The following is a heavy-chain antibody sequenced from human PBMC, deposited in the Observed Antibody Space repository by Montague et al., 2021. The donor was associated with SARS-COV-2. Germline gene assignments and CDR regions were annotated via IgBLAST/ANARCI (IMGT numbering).Heavy chain of an antibody. D-gene: IGHD3-9*01. Sequence: SLRLSCAASGFTFSDYYMSWIRQAPGRGLEWISYTTTGGDSIYFADSVXGRFTISRDNAKNSIFLHLNSLRAEDTAVYYCVRDRENIYYNIFTYRDGFDYWGQGTLVTVSS. CDR1: GFTFSDYY. J-gene: IGHJ4*02. CDR2: TTTGGDSI. CDR3: VRDRENIYYNIFTYRDGFDY. V-gene: IGHV3-11*01.